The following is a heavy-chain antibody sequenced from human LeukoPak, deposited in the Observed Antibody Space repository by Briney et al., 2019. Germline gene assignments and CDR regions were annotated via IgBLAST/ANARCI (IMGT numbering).Heavy chain of an antibody. J-gene: IGHJ6*02. D-gene: IGHD3-3*01. CDR3: AKDGGRRNYDFWSGYYSDFGYYGMDV. CDR2: ISGSGGST. Sequence: GGSLRLSCAASGFTFSSYAMSWVRQAPGKGLEWVSAISGSGGSTYYADSVKGRFTISRDNSKNTLYLQMNSLRAKDTAVYYCAKDGGRRNYDFWSGYYSDFGYYGMDVWGQGTTVTVSS. CDR1: GFTFSSYA. V-gene: IGHV3-23*01.